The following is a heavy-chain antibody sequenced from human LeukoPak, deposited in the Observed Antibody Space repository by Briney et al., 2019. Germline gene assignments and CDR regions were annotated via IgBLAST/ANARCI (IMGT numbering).Heavy chain of an antibody. CDR3: ARESPYYYGSGSYYNDDYGMDV. D-gene: IGHD3-10*01. Sequence: SVKVSCKASGVTFSSYAISWVRQAPGQGLEWMGRIIPILGIANYAQKFQGRVTITADKSTSTAYMELSSLRSEDTAVYYCARESPYYYGSGSYYNDDYGMDVWGQGTTVTVSS. CDR2: IIPILGIA. CDR1: GVTFSSYA. J-gene: IGHJ6*02. V-gene: IGHV1-69*04.